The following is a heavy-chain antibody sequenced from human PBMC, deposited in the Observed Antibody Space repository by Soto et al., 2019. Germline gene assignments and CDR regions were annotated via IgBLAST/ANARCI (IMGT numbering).Heavy chain of an antibody. D-gene: IGHD2-21*02. Sequence: CVDPGCTCIDKNKHWVRQAPGKGLEWVAVIWYNGNNKFYTDSVKGRFTVSRDNSKNTLYLQINSLRAEDTAVYYCVRDRAYCGGDCPYYYGLDVWGQGTTVTVSS. CDR3: VRDRAYCGGDCPYYYGLDV. CDR2: IWYNGNNK. CDR1: GCTCIDKN. J-gene: IGHJ6*02. V-gene: IGHV3-33*01.